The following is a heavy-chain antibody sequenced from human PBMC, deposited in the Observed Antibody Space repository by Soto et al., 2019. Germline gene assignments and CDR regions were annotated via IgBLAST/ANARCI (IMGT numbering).Heavy chain of an antibody. D-gene: IGHD1-26*01. CDR1: GFTFSSYD. CDR3: ARGGVGAYYFDY. Sequence: EVQLVESGGGLVQPGGSLRLSCAASGFTFSSYDMHWVRQATGKVLEWVSAIGTAGDTYYPGSVKGRFTISRENAKNSLYLQMNSLRAGDTAVYYGARGGVGAYYFDYWGQGTLVTVSS. CDR2: IGTAGDT. V-gene: IGHV3-13*04. J-gene: IGHJ4*02.